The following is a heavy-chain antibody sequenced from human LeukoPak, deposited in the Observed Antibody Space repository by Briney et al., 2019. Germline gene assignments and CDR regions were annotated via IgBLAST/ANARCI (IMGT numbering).Heavy chain of an antibody. CDR2: INHSGST. CDR1: GGSFSGYY. V-gene: IGHV4-34*01. Sequence: SETLSLTCTVYGGSFSGYYWSWIRQPPGKGLEWIGEINHSGSTNYNPSLKSRVTISVDTSKNQFSLKLSSVTAADTAVYYCASVYSYGDGPLEWGQGTLVTVSS. D-gene: IGHD5-18*01. CDR3: ASVYSYGDGPLE. J-gene: IGHJ4*02.